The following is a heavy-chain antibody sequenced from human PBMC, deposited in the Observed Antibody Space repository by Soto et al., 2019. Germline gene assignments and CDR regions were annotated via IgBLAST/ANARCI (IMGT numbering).Heavy chain of an antibody. V-gene: IGHV3-23*01. CDR1: RFTFSRYA. J-gene: IGHJ6*02. D-gene: IGHD3-10*01. CDR2: ISGSGGST. Sequence: PGGYLRLSCAASRFTFSRYAMSWVRQAPGKEKEWVSAISGSGGSTYYADYVKGRFTISRDNSKNTLYLQMNSLRAEDTAIYYCAKDQYPYGSGGPRYYGMDVWGQGTTVTVSS. CDR3: AKDQYPYGSGGPRYYGMDV.